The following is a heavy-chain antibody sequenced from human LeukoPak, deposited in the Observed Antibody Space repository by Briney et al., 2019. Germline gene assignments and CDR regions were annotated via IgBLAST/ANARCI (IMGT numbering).Heavy chain of an antibody. V-gene: IGHV1-18*01. D-gene: IGHD3-22*01. J-gene: IGHJ4*02. CDR2: ISAYNGNT. Sequence: GASVKVSCKASGYTFTSYGISWVRQAPGQGLEWMGWISAYNGNTNYAQKFQGRVTITRNTSISTAYMELSSLRSEDTAVYYCARVPITYYYDSSGYFPWDYWGQGTLVTVSS. CDR1: GYTFTSYG. CDR3: ARVPITYYYDSSGYFPWDY.